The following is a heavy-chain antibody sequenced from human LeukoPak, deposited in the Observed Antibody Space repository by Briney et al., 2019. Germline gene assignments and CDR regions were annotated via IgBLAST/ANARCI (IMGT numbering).Heavy chain of an antibody. V-gene: IGHV3-23*01. CDR3: AKGNGSGSYYNYYFDY. CDR1: GFTFSSYA. J-gene: IGHJ4*02. Sequence: GGSLRLSCAASGFTFSSYAMSWVRQAPGKGLEWVSAISGSGGSTYYADSVKGRFTISRDNSKNTLYLQMNSLRAEDTAVYYCAKGNGSGSYYNYYFDYWGQGTLVTVSP. CDR2: ISGSGGST. D-gene: IGHD3-10*01.